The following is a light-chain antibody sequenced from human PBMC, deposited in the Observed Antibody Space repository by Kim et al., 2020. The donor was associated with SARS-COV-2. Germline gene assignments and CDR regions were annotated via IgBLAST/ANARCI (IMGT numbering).Light chain of an antibody. CDR1: KLGDKY. CDR2: QDT. CDR3: QTWDSITVV. V-gene: IGLV3-1*01. J-gene: IGLJ2*01. Sequence: SYELTQPPSVSVSPGQTASITCSGDKLGDKYACWYQQKPGQSLVLVIYQDTKRPSGIPERFSGSNSGNTATLTISGTQAMDEADYYCQTWDSITVVFGGGTQLTVL.